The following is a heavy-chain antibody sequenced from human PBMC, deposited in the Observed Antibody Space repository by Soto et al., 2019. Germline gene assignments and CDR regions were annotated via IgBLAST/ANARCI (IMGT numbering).Heavy chain of an antibody. D-gene: IGHD3-3*01. CDR3: TRPWNYDFWSGYPIDAFDI. CDR2: IRSKANSYAT. CDR1: GFTFSGSA. V-gene: IGHV3-73*01. J-gene: IGHJ3*02. Sequence: EVQLVESGGGLVQPGGSLKLSCAASGFTFSGSAMHWVRQASGKGLEWVGRIRSKANSYATAYAASVKGRFTISRDDSKNTAYLQMNSLKTEDTAVYYCTRPWNYDFWSGYPIDAFDIWGQGTMVTVSS.